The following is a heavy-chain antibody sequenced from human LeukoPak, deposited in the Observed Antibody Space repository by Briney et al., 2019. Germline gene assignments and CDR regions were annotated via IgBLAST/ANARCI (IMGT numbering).Heavy chain of an antibody. CDR2: IRVNGDST. CDR1: GFTFSNYA. D-gene: IGHD4-17*01. V-gene: IGHV3-23*01. Sequence: GGSLRHSCAASGFTFSNYAVNWVRQAPGKGLEWVSTIRVNGDSTFYADSVKGRFTISRDNSKNTLYLQMNSLRVEDTAVYYCARDRSGDYYFDYWGQGTLVTVSS. J-gene: IGHJ4*02. CDR3: ARDRSGDYYFDY.